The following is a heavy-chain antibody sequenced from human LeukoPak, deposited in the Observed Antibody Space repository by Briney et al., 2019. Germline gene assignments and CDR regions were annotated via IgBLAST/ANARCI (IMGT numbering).Heavy chain of an antibody. CDR1: GFTFSSYS. CDR2: ISDSSSII. V-gene: IGHV3-48*01. J-gene: IGHJ4*02. D-gene: IGHD6-19*01. Sequence: GGSLRLSCAASGFTFSSYSMNWVRQAPGKGLEWVSYISDSSSIIYYADSVKGRFTISRDNSKNTLYLQMNSLRAEDTAVYYCAKWGQWLALDYWGQGTLVTVSS. CDR3: AKWGQWLALDY.